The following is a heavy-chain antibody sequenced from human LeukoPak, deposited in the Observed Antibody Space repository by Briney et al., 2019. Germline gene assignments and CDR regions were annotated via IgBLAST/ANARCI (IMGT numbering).Heavy chain of an antibody. D-gene: IGHD2/OR15-2a*01. Sequence: PSETLSLTCAVSGYSISSGHYWGWIRQPPGKGLEWIGSGYHTGATYYNPSLESRVIISLDVSKNQISLKVTSVTAADTAVYHCVRHSIAGYYYYLTSGAKGPRSQSP. CDR3: VRHSIAGYYYYLTS. CDR2: GYHTGAT. J-gene: IGHJ6*03. V-gene: IGHV4-38-2*01. CDR1: GYSISSGHY.